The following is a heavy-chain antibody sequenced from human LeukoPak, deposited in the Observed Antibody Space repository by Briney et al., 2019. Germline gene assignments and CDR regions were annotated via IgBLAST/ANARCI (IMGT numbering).Heavy chain of an antibody. CDR1: GGSISSYY. CDR2: IYYSGST. CDR3: ARAFSSGSSGYYRRYYYYYMDV. D-gene: IGHD3-22*01. Sequence: SETLSLTCTVSGGSISSYYWSWIRQPPGKGLEWIGYIYYSGSTNYSPSLKSRVTISVDTSKNQFSLKLSSVTAADTAVYYCARAFSSGSSGYYRRYYYYYMDVWGKGTTVTVSS. V-gene: IGHV4-59*01. J-gene: IGHJ6*03.